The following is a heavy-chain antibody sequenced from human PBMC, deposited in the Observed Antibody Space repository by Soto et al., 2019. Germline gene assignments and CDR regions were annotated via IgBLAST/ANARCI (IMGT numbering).Heavy chain of an antibody. D-gene: IGHD3-16*01. J-gene: IGHJ4*02. Sequence: TLSLTCTVSGGSISSRDSYWGWIRQPPGKGLEWIGSFHYSGSTYYNPSLKSRVTISVDTSKNQLSLRVTSVTAADTAVYYCARGFGRSHFDYWGQGTLVTVSS. CDR3: ARGFGRSHFDY. CDR2: FHYSGST. V-gene: IGHV4-39*01. CDR1: GGSISSRDSY.